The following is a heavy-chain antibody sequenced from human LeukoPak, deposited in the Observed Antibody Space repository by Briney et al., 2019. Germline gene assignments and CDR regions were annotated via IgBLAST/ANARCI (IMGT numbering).Heavy chain of an antibody. D-gene: IGHD4-17*01. CDR2: MNPNSGNT. J-gene: IGHJ4*02. V-gene: IGHV1-8*01. CDR1: GYTFTIYD. CDR3: ARTYGDLDY. Sequence: VASVKVSCKASGYTFTIYDINWVRQATGQGLEWMGWMNPNSGNTGHAQKFQGRVTMTRDTSTSTAYMELSSLRSEDTAVYYCARTYGDLDYWGQGTLVTVSS.